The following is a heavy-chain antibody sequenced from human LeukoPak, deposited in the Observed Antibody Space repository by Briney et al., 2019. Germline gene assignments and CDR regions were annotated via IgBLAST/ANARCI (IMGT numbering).Heavy chain of an antibody. CDR3: ARDWIGTAPNHPVGATSFGY. CDR1: GGTFSSYA. Sequence: ASVKVSCKASGGTFSSYAISWVRQAPGQGLEWMGGIIPIFGTANYAQKFQGRVTITADESTSTAYMELSSLRSEDTAVYYCARDWIGTAPNHPVGATSFGYWGQGTLVTVSS. D-gene: IGHD1-26*01. V-gene: IGHV1-69*13. CDR2: IIPIFGTA. J-gene: IGHJ4*02.